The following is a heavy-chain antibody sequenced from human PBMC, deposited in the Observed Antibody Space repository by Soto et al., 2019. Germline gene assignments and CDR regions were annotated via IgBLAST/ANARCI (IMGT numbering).Heavy chain of an antibody. CDR3: ATDLEWLLRHFEN. CDR2: ISGNGGSA. J-gene: IGHJ4*02. CDR1: GFSFSNYG. D-gene: IGHD3-22*01. Sequence: EVQLLESGGALIQPGGSLRLSCVASGFSFSNYGMSWVRQAPGKGLEWVSGISGNGGSAYYTASVKGRFTISRDNSKNTVYLQMNSLRAEDTAVYYCATDLEWLLRHFENWGQGTLVTVSS. V-gene: IGHV3-23*01.